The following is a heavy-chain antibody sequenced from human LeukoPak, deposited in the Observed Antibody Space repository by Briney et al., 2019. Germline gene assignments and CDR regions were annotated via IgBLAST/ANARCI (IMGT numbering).Heavy chain of an antibody. Sequence: SETLSLTCSVSGDSISSSGRFYWGWLRQPPGKGLEWIGSMDYSGTTDYNPSLKSRVTLSVDTSQDQFSLKLTSVTAADTALYYCARDHYNKTWYKYWGQGTLVTVSS. CDR1: GDSISSSGRFY. CDR3: ARDHYNKTWYKY. V-gene: IGHV4-39*02. J-gene: IGHJ4*02. CDR2: MDYSGTT. D-gene: IGHD1-1*01.